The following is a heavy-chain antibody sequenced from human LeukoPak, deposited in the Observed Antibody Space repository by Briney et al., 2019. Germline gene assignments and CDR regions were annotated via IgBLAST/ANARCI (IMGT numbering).Heavy chain of an antibody. V-gene: IGHV3-21*01. D-gene: IGHD6-13*01. J-gene: IGHJ3*02. Sequence: AGGSLRLSCAASGFTFSSYAMSWVRQAPGKGLEWVSSISSSSSYIYYADSVKGRFTISRDNAKNSLYLQMNSLRAEDTAVYYCARGGSSYDAFDIWGQGTMVTVSS. CDR2: ISSSSSYI. CDR3: ARGGSSYDAFDI. CDR1: GFTFSSYA.